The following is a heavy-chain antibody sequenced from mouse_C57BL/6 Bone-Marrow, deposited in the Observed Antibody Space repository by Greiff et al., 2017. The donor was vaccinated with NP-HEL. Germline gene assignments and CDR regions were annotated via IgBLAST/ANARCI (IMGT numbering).Heavy chain of an antibody. V-gene: IGHV3-6*01. CDR2: ISYDGSN. Sequence: VQLQQSGPGLVKPSQSLSLTCSVTGYSITSGYYWNWIRQFPGNKLEWMGYISYDGSNNYNPSLKNRISITRDTSKNQFFLKLNSVTTEDTATYYCARDGPGFAYWGQGTLVTVSA. J-gene: IGHJ3*01. CDR1: GYSITSGYY. CDR3: ARDGPGFAY.